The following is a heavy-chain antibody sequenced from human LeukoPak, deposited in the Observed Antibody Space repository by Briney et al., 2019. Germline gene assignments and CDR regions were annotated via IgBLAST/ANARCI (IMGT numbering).Heavy chain of an antibody. Sequence: SVKVSCKASGGTFSSYAISWVRQAPGQGLEWMGRIIPIFGTANYAQKFQGRVTITTDESTSTANMELRSLRSDDTAVYYCAREWLPGYFDYWGQGTLVTVSS. J-gene: IGHJ4*02. CDR2: IIPIFGTA. D-gene: IGHD3-22*01. V-gene: IGHV1-69*05. CDR3: AREWLPGYFDY. CDR1: GGTFSSYA.